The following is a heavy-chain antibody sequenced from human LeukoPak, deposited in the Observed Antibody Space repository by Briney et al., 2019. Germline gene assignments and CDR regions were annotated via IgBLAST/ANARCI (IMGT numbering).Heavy chain of an antibody. D-gene: IGHD6-13*01. Sequence: GGSLRLSCAASEFSVGSNYMTWVRQAPGKGLEWVSGINWNGGSTGYADSVKGRFTISRDNAKNSLYLQMNSLRAEDTALYHCARDSYISYSRSWPTNWFDPWGQGTLVTVSS. J-gene: IGHJ5*02. CDR1: EFSVGSNY. CDR3: ARDSYISYSRSWPTNWFDP. V-gene: IGHV3-20*01. CDR2: INWNGGST.